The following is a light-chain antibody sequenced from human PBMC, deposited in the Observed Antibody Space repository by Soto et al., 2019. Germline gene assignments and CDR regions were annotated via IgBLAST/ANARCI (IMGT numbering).Light chain of an antibody. CDR2: GAS. V-gene: IGKV3-20*01. J-gene: IGKJ2*01. CDR3: QKYDTAPYT. Sequence: ESVLTQSPGTLSLSPGERATLSCRTSQSVIRNYLAWYQQTPGQSPRLLIYGASNRATGIPDRFSGSGSGTDFTLTISGLEPEDCAVYYCQKYDTAPYTFGQGTRLQIK. CDR1: QSVIRNY.